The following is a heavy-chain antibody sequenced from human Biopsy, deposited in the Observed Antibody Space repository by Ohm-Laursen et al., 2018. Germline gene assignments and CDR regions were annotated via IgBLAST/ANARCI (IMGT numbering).Heavy chain of an antibody. J-gene: IGHJ4*02. CDR2: VHHDGRA. Sequence: GTLSLTCAVYGGTYSGYYWSWIRQPPGKGLEWIGEVHHDGRANYNPSLKSRVTISVDTSKNQLSLKVTSVTAADTAAYYCARHDGNGPFALDSWGQGTLVTVSS. V-gene: IGHV4-34*01. CDR3: ARHDGNGPFALDS. CDR1: GGTYSGYY. D-gene: IGHD5-24*01.